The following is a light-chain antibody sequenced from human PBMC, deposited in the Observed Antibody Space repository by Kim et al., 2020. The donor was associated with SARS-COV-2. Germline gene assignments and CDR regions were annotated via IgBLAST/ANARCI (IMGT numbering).Light chain of an antibody. CDR2: RNN. Sequence: GQMVTISCSGSRSNIGSNYVYWYQQLPGTAPKLLIYRNNQRPSGVPDRFSGSQSGTSASLAISGLRSEDEADYYCAAWDDSLSGPVFGGGTQLTVL. J-gene: IGLJ3*02. CDR3: AAWDDSLSGPV. CDR1: RSNIGSNY. V-gene: IGLV1-47*01.